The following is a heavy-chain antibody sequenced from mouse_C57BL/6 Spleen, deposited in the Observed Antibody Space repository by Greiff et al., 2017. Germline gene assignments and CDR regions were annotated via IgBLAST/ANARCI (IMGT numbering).Heavy chain of an antibody. Sequence: VQLQQPGAELVKPGASVKLSCKASGYTFTSYWMHWVKQRPGHGLEWIGMIHPNSGSTNYNETFKSKATLTVDKSSSTAYMQLSSLTAADSAVYYCARGLSTMVTTRDYFDYWGQGTTLTVSS. V-gene: IGHV1-64*01. D-gene: IGHD2-2*01. CDR1: GYTFTSYW. J-gene: IGHJ2*01. CDR3: ARGLSTMVTTRDYFDY. CDR2: IHPNSGST.